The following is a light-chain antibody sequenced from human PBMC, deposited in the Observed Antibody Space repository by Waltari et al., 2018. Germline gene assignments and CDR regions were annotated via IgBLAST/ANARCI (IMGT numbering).Light chain of an antibody. CDR1: QSISSW. CDR2: EES. J-gene: IGKJ1*01. Sequence: DIQMTQSPSTLSAAVGDRVTITCRASQSISSWLAWYQQKPGNAPKLLIYEESNLQSGVPSRFSGSGSGTEFTHTISSLQPDDFATYFCQHYKNYPRTFGQGTKVEIK. V-gene: IGKV1-5*03. CDR3: QHYKNYPRT.